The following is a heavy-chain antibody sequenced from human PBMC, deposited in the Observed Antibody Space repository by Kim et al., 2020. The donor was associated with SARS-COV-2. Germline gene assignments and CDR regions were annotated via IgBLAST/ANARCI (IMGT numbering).Heavy chain of an antibody. J-gene: IGHJ4*02. CDR2: ISAYNGNT. CDR1: GYTFTSYG. Sequence: ASVKVSCKASGYTFTSYGFSWVRQAPGQGLEWMGWISAYNGNTNYAQKLQGRVTMTTDTSTSTAYMELRSLRSDDTAVFYCARDGYSGNYYGGDYWDQGTLVTVSS. V-gene: IGHV1-18*01. D-gene: IGHD1-26*01. CDR3: ARDGYSGNYYGGDY.